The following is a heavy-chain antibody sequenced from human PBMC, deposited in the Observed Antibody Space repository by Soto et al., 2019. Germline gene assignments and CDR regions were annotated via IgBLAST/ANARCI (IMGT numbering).Heavy chain of an antibody. V-gene: IGHV3-30*03. Sequence: QVQLVESGGGVVQPGRSLRLSCAASGFTFSSYGMHWVRQAPGKGLEWVAVISYDGSNIYYADSVKGRFTISRDNSKNTLYLQMNSLRAEDTPVYYCATVPPSMEDSGNYPTGMGVLGQGATVTVCS. CDR1: GFTFSSYG. J-gene: IGHJ6*02. D-gene: IGHD3-10*01. CDR3: ATVPPSMEDSGNYPTGMGV. CDR2: ISYDGSNI.